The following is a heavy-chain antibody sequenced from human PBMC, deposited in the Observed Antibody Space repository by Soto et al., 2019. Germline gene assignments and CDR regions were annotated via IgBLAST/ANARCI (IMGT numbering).Heavy chain of an antibody. Sequence: LSLPCAVSGGSLSSGGYSWSWIRQPPGRGLEWIGYIYHSGSTYYNPSLKSRVTISVDRSRNQFSLKLTSVTAADTAVYYCARVPLRYSSAEYYFDYWGQGTLVTVS. D-gene: IGHD6-25*01. CDR1: GGSLSSGGYS. CDR2: IYHSGST. J-gene: IGHJ4*02. CDR3: ARVPLRYSSAEYYFDY. V-gene: IGHV4-30-2*01.